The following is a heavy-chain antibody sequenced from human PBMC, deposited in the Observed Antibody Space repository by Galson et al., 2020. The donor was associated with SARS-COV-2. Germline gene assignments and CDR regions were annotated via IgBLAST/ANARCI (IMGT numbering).Heavy chain of an antibody. D-gene: IGHD5-12*01. CDR1: GFTFSSNA. V-gene: IGHV3-30*03. CDR2: ISDDGSNK. J-gene: IGHJ6*02. CDR3: VTGWLPYYYGLDV. Sequence: LSLTCAGSGFTFSSNAMHWVRQAPGKGLEWVAVISDDGSNKYYADFVKGRFTISRDNSKNTLYLQMNSLRADDTAVYYCVTGWLPYYYGLDVWGQGTTVTVSS.